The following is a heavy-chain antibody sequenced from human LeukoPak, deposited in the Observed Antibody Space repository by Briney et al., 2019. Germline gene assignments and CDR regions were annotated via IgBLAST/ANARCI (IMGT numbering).Heavy chain of an antibody. D-gene: IGHD1-26*01. V-gene: IGHV1-18*01. J-gene: IGHJ4*02. Sequence: ASVKVSCKASGYTFTSYGISWVRQAPGQGLEWMGWISAYNGNTNYAQKLQGRVTMTTDTSTSTAYMELRSLRSDDTAVYCCARRGSAYSVVGATDFDYWGQGTLVTVSS. CDR1: GYTFTSYG. CDR3: ARRGSAYSVVGATDFDY. CDR2: ISAYNGNT.